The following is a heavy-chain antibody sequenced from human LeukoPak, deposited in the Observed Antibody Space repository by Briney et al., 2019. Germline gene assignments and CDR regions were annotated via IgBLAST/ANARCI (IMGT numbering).Heavy chain of an antibody. D-gene: IGHD1-26*01. CDR1: GFTFSRYA. CDR2: ISGSGRNT. Sequence: GGSLRLSCAASGFTFSRYAMTWVRQAPGKGLEWVSTISGSGRNTFYADSVKGRFTISRDNSKNTLHLQTNRLRADDTAVYYSVKDPQSGEVLPWGQGTPVTVSS. V-gene: IGHV3-23*01. J-gene: IGHJ4*02. CDR3: VKDPQSGEVLP.